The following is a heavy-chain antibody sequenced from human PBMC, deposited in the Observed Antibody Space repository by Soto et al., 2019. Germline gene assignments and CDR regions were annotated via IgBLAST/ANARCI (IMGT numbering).Heavy chain of an antibody. CDR2: ISSSNRTI. D-gene: IGHD2-15*01. CDR1: GFTFSSYS. CDR3: AREGWPLLQTGMDV. J-gene: IGHJ6*02. V-gene: IGHV3-48*02. Sequence: GGSLRLSCAASGFTFSSYSMNWVRQAPGKGLEWVSYISSSNRTINYADSVKGRFIISRDNAKNSLYLQMHSLRDEDTAVYYCAREGWPLLQTGMDVWGQGTTVTVSS.